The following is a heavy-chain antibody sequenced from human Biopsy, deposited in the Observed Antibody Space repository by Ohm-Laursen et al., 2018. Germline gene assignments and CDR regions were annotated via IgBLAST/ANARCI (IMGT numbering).Heavy chain of an antibody. Sequence: SVKVSCKTSGYTFTSYEINWVRQATGQGLEWMGWMNPDSGNTGYAQNFQGRVTMTRNTSISTAYMELSSLRSEDTAVYYCARGGGYNWNNGWFDPWGQGTLVTVSS. CDR2: MNPDSGNT. V-gene: IGHV1-8*01. J-gene: IGHJ5*02. CDR3: ARGGGYNWNNGWFDP. CDR1: GYTFTSYE. D-gene: IGHD1/OR15-1a*01.